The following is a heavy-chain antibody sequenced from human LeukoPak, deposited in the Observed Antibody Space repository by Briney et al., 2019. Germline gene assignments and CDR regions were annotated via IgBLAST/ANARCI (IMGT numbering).Heavy chain of an antibody. V-gene: IGHV1-2*06. CDR1: GYTFTGYY. D-gene: IGHD3-22*01. Sequence: ASVKVSCKASGYTFTGYYMHWVRQAPGQGLEWMGRINPNSGGTNYAQKFQGRVTMTRDTSISTAYVELSRLRSDDTAVYYCARANPYYYDSSGYSASRRDWFDPWGQGTLVTVSS. J-gene: IGHJ5*02. CDR2: INPNSGGT. CDR3: ARANPYYYDSSGYSASRRDWFDP.